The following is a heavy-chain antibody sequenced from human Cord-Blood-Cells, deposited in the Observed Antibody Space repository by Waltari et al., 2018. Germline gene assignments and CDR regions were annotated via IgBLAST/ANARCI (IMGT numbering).Heavy chain of an antibody. D-gene: IGHD1-26*01. Sequence: QVQLVQSGAEVKKPRASVKVSCKASGYTFTGYYMHWVRQAPGQGLEWMGWINPNSGGTNYAQKFQGWVTMTRDTSISTAYMELSRLRSDDTAVYYCARDSGSYFSAFDIWGQGTMVTVSS. V-gene: IGHV1-2*04. CDR1: GYTFTGYY. J-gene: IGHJ3*02. CDR3: ARDSGSYFSAFDI. CDR2: INPNSGGT.